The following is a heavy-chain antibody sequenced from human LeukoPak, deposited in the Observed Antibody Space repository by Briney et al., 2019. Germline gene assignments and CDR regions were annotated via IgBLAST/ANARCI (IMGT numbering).Heavy chain of an antibody. Sequence: GESLKISCKGSGYSFTTYWIGWVRQMPGKGLEWMGIIYPGDSDTRYSPSFQGQVTISADKSISTAYLQWSSLKASDTAIYYCARRDGDCSGGSCYSPTNRLNWFDPWGQGTLVTVSS. D-gene: IGHD2-15*01. V-gene: IGHV5-51*01. CDR3: ARRDGDCSGGSCYSPTNRLNWFDP. CDR2: IYPGDSDT. J-gene: IGHJ5*02. CDR1: GYSFTTYW.